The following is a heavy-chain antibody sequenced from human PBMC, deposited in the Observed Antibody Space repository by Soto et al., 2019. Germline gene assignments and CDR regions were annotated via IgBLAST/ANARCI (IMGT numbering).Heavy chain of an antibody. D-gene: IGHD3-16*01. CDR2: IIPIFGTA. Sequence: QVQLVQSGAEVKKPGSSVKVSCKASGGTFSSYSINWVRQAPGQGLEWMGGIIPIFGTANYAQKFQGRVTLTADESTSTAHMELSSLRNEDTAVYYCARPFQSWPGGWYFDLWGRGPRVPVSS. V-gene: IGHV1-69*01. J-gene: IGHJ2*01. CDR1: GGTFSSYS. CDR3: ARPFQSWPGGWYFDL.